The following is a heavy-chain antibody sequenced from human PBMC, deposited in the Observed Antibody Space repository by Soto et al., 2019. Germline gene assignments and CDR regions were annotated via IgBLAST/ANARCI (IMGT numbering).Heavy chain of an antibody. CDR2: IDLDIGDT. CDR1: GHTFTGHH. J-gene: IGHJ4*02. Sequence: QVQMVQSGAEVKKPGASVKVSCKASGHTFTGHHMHWVRQAPRQGLEWMGLIDLDIGDTKYAQKFQGRVTTTGDTSITTAYMELRGLGSDDAAVYYCALEPTGTAGFDYWGQGTLVNVSS. D-gene: IGHD1-1*01. V-gene: IGHV1-2*02. CDR3: ALEPTGTAGFDY.